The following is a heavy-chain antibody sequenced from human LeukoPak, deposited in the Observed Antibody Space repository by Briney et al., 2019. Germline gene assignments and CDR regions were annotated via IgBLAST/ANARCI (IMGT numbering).Heavy chain of an antibody. Sequence: SETLSLTCTVSGGSINGYYWSWIRQPPGKGLEWIGYINYSGSTNHSPSLKSRVTISVDRSKNQFSLKLSSVTAADTAVYYCARVQGDYDILTGYYWYYFDYWGQGTLVTVSS. J-gene: IGHJ4*02. CDR1: GGSINGYY. V-gene: IGHV4-59*01. CDR3: ARVQGDYDILTGYYWYYFDY. CDR2: INYSGST. D-gene: IGHD3-9*01.